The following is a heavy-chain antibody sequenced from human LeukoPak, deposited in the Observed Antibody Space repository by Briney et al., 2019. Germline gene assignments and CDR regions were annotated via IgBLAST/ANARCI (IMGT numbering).Heavy chain of an antibody. D-gene: IGHD6-19*01. CDR3: ARTREQWQVLDY. J-gene: IGHJ4*02. V-gene: IGHV3-30*03. CDR1: GFTFSSYS. Sequence: GGSLRLSCAASGFTFSSYSMNWVRQAPGKGLEWLAVISHEGSSQYYADSVKGRFTVSRDNSKNMVYLQMNSLRDEDTAVYYCARTREQWQVLDYWGQGTLVTVSS. CDR2: ISHEGSSQ.